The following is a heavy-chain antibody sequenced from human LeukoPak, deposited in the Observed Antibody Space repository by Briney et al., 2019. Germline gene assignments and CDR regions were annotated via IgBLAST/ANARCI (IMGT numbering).Heavy chain of an antibody. V-gene: IGHV4-59*01. CDR2: IYYSGST. D-gene: IGHD2-15*01. J-gene: IGHJ6*03. Sequence: SETLSLTCTVSGGSISSYYWSWLRQPPGKGLEWIGYIYYSGSTNYNPSLKSRVTISVDTSKNQFSLKLSSVTAADTAVYYCARTTEGYCRGRSCYSYYYYMDVWGKGTTVTVSS. CDR1: GGSISSYY. CDR3: ARTTEGYCRGRSCYSYYYYMDV.